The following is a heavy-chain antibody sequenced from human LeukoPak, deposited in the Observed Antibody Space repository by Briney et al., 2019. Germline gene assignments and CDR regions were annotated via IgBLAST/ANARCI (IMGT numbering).Heavy chain of an antibody. Sequence: ASVKVSCKASGYTFTGYYMHWVRQAPGQGLEWMGWINPNSGGTNYAQKFQGRVTMTRDTSISTAYMELSRLRSDDTAVYYCARDLKRGYSYGGLDYWGQGTLVTVSS. CDR3: ARDLKRGYSYGGLDY. D-gene: IGHD5-18*01. V-gene: IGHV1-2*02. CDR1: GYTFTGYY. J-gene: IGHJ4*02. CDR2: INPNSGGT.